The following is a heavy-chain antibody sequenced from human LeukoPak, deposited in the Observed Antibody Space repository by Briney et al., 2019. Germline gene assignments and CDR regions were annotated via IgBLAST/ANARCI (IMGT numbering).Heavy chain of an antibody. V-gene: IGHV1-18*01. Sequence: ASVKVSCKASGYTFTSYGISWVRQAPGQGLEWIGWISAYNGNTNYAQKLQGRVTMTTDTSTSTAYMELRSLRSDDTAVYYCARSRDFWSGSSNWFDPWGQGTLVTVSS. CDR2: ISAYNGNT. D-gene: IGHD3-3*01. CDR1: GYTFTSYG. J-gene: IGHJ5*02. CDR3: ARSRDFWSGSSNWFDP.